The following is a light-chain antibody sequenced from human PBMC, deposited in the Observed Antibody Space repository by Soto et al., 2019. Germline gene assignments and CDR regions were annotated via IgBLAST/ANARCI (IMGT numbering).Light chain of an antibody. CDR2: DAS. CDR3: QQYSRYSFT. CDR1: QSVNKW. V-gene: IGKV1-5*01. Sequence: DIQMTQSPSTLSASVGDRVTITCRANQSVNKWLAWYQQKPGEAPTVLLYDASTLKGGVPSRFSGSGSGTEFTLTISSLQPDDFAFYYCQQYSRYSFTFGPGTKVEI. J-gene: IGKJ3*01.